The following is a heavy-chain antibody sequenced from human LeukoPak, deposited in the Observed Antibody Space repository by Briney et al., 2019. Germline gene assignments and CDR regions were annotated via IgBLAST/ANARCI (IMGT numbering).Heavy chain of an antibody. J-gene: IGHJ4*02. D-gene: IGHD6-19*01. CDR2: IKQDGSEK. V-gene: IGHV3-7*01. CDR3: ARVWYDSSGWYEGDRGAFDY. Sequence: PGGSLRLSCAASGFTFSSYWMSWVRQAPGKGLEWVANIKQDGSEKYYVDSVKGRFTISRDNAKNSLYLQMNSLRAEDTAVYYCARVWYDSSGWYEGDRGAFDYWGQGTLVTVSS. CDR1: GFTFSSYW.